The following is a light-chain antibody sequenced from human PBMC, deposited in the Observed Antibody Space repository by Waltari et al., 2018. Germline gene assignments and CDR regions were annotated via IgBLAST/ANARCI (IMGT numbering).Light chain of an antibody. CDR2: GSS. CDR3: QSYDTSLSVV. V-gene: IGLV1-40*01. CDR1: GSNIGAGYD. J-gene: IGLJ3*02. Sequence: QSVLTQPPSVSGAPGQRVTISCTGSGSNIGAGYDVHWYQQLPRPAPKLLIYGSSSRPLGVPDRFFGSTSGTSASLAIIGLQAEDEADYYCQSYDTSLSVVFGGGTKLTVL.